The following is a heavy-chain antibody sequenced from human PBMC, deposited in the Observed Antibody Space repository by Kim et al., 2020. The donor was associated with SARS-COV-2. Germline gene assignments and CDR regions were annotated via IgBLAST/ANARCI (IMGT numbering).Heavy chain of an antibody. CDR2: INTNTGNP. CDR1: GYTFTSYA. V-gene: IGHV7-4-1*02. J-gene: IGHJ6*02. CDR3: ARAQFGIAAAGTAQGYYYGMDV. D-gene: IGHD6-13*01. Sequence: ASVKVSCKASGYTFTSYAMNWVRQAPGQGLEWMGWINTNTGNPTYAQGFTGRFVFSLDTSVSTAYLQISSLKAEDTAVYYCARAQFGIAAAGTAQGYYYGMDVWGQGTTVTVSS.